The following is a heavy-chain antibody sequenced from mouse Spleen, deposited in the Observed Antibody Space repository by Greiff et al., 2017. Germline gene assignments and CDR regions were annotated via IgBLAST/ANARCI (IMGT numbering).Heavy chain of an antibody. D-gene: IGHD2-14*01. CDR1: GYTFNSYW. CDR3: ARGYDDWYFDV. J-gene: IGHJ1*01. CDR2: IDPADSET. Sequence: QVQLKQPGAELVRPGSSVKLSCKASGYTFNSYWMHWVKQRPKQGLEWIGNIDPADSETQYNQKFKDKATLTVDKSSSTAYLQLSSLTSEDSAVYYCARGYDDWYFDVWGAGTTVTVSS. V-gene: IGHV1-52*01.